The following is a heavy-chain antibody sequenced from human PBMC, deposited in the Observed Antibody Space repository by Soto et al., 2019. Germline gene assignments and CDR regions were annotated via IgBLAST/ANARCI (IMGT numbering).Heavy chain of an antibody. D-gene: IGHD1-7*01. CDR1: GGSFTSNNW. J-gene: IGHJ4*02. CDR3: ASRDPGTSADY. Sequence: SETLSLTCAVSGGSFTSNNWWTWVRQPPGQGLEWIGEIYRTGSTNYNPSLKSRVTISLDKSENQFSLKVTSLTAADTAVYYCASRDPGTSADYWGQGTLVTVSS. V-gene: IGHV4-4*02. CDR2: IYRTGST.